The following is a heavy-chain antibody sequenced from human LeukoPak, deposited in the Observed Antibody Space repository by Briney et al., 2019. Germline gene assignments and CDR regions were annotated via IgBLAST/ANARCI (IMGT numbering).Heavy chain of an antibody. CDR3: ARSRKLLHYMDV. J-gene: IGHJ6*03. Sequence: PGGSLRLSCAASGFTLSSYAMSWVRQAPGKGLEWVSAMSGSGRSTYYADSVKGRFTISRDDSKNMLYLQMNSLRAEDTAVYYCARSRKLLHYMDVWGKGTPVTVSS. CDR1: GFTLSSYA. V-gene: IGHV3-23*01. D-gene: IGHD3-22*01. CDR2: MSGSGRST.